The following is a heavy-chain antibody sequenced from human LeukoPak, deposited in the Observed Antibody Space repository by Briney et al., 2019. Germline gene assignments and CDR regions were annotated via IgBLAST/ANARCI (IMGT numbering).Heavy chain of an antibody. Sequence: PGGSLRLSCAASGFTFSSYAMYWVRQAPGKGLEWVAVISYDGSDKFYADSVKGRFTISRDNSKNTLYLQMNSLRAEDTAVYYCAKAANEWELLAGYFDYWGQGTLVTVSS. D-gene: IGHD1-26*01. J-gene: IGHJ4*02. CDR2: ISYDGSDK. CDR3: AKAANEWELLAGYFDY. V-gene: IGHV3-30*04. CDR1: GFTFSSYA.